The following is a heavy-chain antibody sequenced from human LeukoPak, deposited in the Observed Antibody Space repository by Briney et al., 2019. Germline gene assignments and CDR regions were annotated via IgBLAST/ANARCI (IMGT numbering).Heavy chain of an antibody. V-gene: IGHV3-30*19. Sequence: GGSLRLSCAASGFTFSSYGMHWVRQAPGKGLEWVAVISYDGSNKYYADSVKGRFTISRDNSKNTLYLQMNSLRAEDTAVYYCARDGAELERWVGYYFDYWGQGTLVTVSS. CDR1: GFTFSSYG. D-gene: IGHD1-1*01. CDR3: ARDGAELERWVGYYFDY. CDR2: ISYDGSNK. J-gene: IGHJ4*02.